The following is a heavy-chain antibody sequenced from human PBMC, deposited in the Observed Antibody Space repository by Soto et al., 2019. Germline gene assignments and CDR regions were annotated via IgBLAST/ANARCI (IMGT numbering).Heavy chain of an antibody. CDR2: ISWNGVSI. CDR1: GFTFEDYA. D-gene: IGHD3-9*01. Sequence: GGSLRLSCVASGFTFEDYAMHWVRQAPGKGLEWVSGISWNGVSIGYADSVKGRFTISRDNAKNSLYLQMTSLRVEDTSLYYCAKDSGLPYSYYYGMDVWGQGTTVTVSS. V-gene: IGHV3-9*01. J-gene: IGHJ6*02. CDR3: AKDSGLPYSYYYGMDV.